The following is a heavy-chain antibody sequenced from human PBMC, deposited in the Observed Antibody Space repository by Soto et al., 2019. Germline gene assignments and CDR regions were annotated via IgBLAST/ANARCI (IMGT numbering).Heavy chain of an antibody. Sequence: ASVKVSCKASGGTFSSYAISWVRQAPGQGLEWMGGIIPIFGTANYAQKFQGRVTITADKSTSTAYMELSSLRSEDTAVYYCARAQQQLWLPFDYWGQGTLVTVSS. CDR1: GGTFSSYA. V-gene: IGHV1-69*06. CDR3: ARAQQQLWLPFDY. CDR2: IIPIFGTA. J-gene: IGHJ4*02. D-gene: IGHD6-13*01.